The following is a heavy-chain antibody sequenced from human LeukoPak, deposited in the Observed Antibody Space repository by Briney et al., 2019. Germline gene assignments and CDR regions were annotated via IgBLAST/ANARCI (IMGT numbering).Heavy chain of an antibody. V-gene: IGHV3-23*01. CDR2: VSGSGDGT. J-gene: IGHJ4*02. Sequence: GGSLRLSCAASGFTFTSYAMSWVRQTPGKGLEWVSSVSGSGDGTYYAHSVKGRFTISRDNSKKTLDLHMDSLRAGDTAVYYCAKERLGGNYGDYAVDYWGQGTMVAVSS. CDR3: AKERLGGNYGDYAVDY. D-gene: IGHD4-17*01. CDR1: GFTFTSYA.